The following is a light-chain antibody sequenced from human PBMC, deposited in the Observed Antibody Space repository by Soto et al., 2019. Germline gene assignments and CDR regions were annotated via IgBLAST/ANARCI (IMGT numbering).Light chain of an antibody. CDR3: SSYTSDSTLVV. CDR1: SRDIGGYNY. CDR2: DVS. Sequence: QSALTQPASVSGSPGQTITISCTGTSRDIGGYNYVSWYQHHPGKAPKLMIYDVSNRPSGISNRFSGSKSGSTASLTISGLQAEDEADYWCSSYTSDSTLVVFGGGTKVTGL. J-gene: IGLJ2*01. V-gene: IGLV2-14*03.